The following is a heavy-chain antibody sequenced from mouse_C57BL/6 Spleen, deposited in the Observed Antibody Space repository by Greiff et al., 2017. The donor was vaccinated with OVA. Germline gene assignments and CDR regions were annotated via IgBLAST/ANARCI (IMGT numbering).Heavy chain of an antibody. V-gene: IGHV1-22*01. CDR1: GYTFTDYN. CDR3: AEGADDPWFAY. J-gene: IGHJ3*01. CDR2: INPNNGGT. Sequence: EVQLQQSGPELVKPGASVKMSCKASGYTFTDYNMHWVKQSHGKSLEWIGYINPNNGGTSYNQKFKGKATLTVNKSSSTAYMELRSLTSEDSAVYYCAEGADDPWFAYWGQGTLVTVSA. D-gene: IGHD2-3*01.